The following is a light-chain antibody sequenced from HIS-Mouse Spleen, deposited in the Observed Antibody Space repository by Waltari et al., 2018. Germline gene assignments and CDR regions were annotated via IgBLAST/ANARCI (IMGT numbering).Light chain of an antibody. CDR2: EGS. CDR1: SSDVGSYNL. J-gene: IGLJ2*01. V-gene: IGLV2-23*03. Sequence: QSALTQPASVSGSPGQSITISCTGTSSDVGSYNLVSWYQQHPGKAPKLMIYEGSKRPSGVSKRVAGSKSGNTASLTISGLQAEDEADYYCCSYAGSSTFVVVFGGGTKLTVL. CDR3: CSYAGSSTFVVV.